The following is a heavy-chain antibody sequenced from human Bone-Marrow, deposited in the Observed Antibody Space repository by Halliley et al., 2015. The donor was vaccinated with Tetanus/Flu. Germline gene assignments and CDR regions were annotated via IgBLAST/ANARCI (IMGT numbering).Heavy chain of an antibody. V-gene: IGHV5-51*01. CDR2: IYPGDSDT. CDR3: VRYDRSFLFHV. Sequence: LEYRGLIYPGDSDTRYNPSFQGQVTISADKSTRTVFLQWRSLQASDSAMYFCVRYDRSFLFHVWGQGTLVTVSS. J-gene: IGHJ4*02. D-gene: IGHD3-22*01.